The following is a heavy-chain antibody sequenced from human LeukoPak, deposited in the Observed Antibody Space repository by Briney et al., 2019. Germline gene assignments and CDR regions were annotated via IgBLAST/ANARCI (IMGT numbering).Heavy chain of an antibody. CDR3: AKTTGSGSYYNTFDI. CDR1: GFSFSNYG. D-gene: IGHD3-10*01. J-gene: IGHJ3*02. Sequence: PGGSLRLSCAASGFSFSNYGMSWVRPAPGKGLEWVSVISGSGGSTDYADSVKGRFTISKDNSKNTLYLQMNSLRGEDTAVYYCAKTTGSGSYYNTFDIWGQGTMVTVSS. CDR2: ISGSGGST. V-gene: IGHV3-23*01.